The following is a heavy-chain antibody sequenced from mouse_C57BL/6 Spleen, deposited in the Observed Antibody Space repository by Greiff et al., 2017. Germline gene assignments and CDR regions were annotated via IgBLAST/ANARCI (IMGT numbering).Heavy chain of an antibody. D-gene: IGHD1-1*01. Sequence: EVQLQQSGPELVKPGASVKISCKASGYTFTDYYMNWVKQSHGKSLEWIGDINPNNGGTSYNQKFKGKATLTVDKSSSTAYMELRSLTSEESAVYYCARGHYYGSSLFAYWGQGTLVTVSA. CDR2: INPNNGGT. CDR1: GYTFTDYY. V-gene: IGHV1-26*01. J-gene: IGHJ3*01. CDR3: ARGHYYGSSLFAY.